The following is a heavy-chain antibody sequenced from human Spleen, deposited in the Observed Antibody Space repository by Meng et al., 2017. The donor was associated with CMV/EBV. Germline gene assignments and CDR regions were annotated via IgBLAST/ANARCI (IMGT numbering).Heavy chain of an antibody. J-gene: IGHJ6*02. V-gene: IGHV3-11*01. CDR2: ISGSGSTI. CDR1: GFTFSDYY. CDR3: ARDRLDDYYYYDMDV. D-gene: IGHD6-19*01. Sequence: GGSLRLSCAASGFTFSDYYMSWIRQAPGKGLEWVSYISGSGSTIYYADSVKGRFTISRDNAKNSMYLQMNNLRAEDTAVYYCARDRLDDYYYYDMDVWGQGTTVTVSS.